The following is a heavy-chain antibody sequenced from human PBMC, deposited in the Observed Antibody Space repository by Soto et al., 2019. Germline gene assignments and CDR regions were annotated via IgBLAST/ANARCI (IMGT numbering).Heavy chain of an antibody. D-gene: IGHD3-10*01. CDR2: IRSKPNSYAT. CDR3: SRLSGSGSHPDYDYFGVDV. Sequence: EVQLVESGGGLVQPGGSLKLSCAASGFAFSGSSIHWVRQASGEGLEWVGHIRSKPNSYATAYAASVKGRFTISRDDSKNTAYLQMTCLNTEDTGVYYCSRLSGSGSHPDYDYFGVDVWGHGTTVTVSS. V-gene: IGHV3-73*02. J-gene: IGHJ6*02. CDR1: GFAFSGSS.